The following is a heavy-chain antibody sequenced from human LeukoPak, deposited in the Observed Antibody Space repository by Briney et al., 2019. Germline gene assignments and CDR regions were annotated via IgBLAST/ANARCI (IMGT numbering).Heavy chain of an antibody. CDR2: IGTAGDT. V-gene: IGHV3-13*01. Sequence: GGSLRLSCAASGFTFSSYDMHWVRHATGKGLEWVSAIGTAGDTYYPGSVKGRFTISRDNSKNTLYLQMNSLRAEDTAVYYCAKGTDYDSSGYYFDYWGQGTLVTVSS. CDR3: AKGTDYDSSGYYFDY. CDR1: GFTFSSYD. J-gene: IGHJ4*02. D-gene: IGHD3-22*01.